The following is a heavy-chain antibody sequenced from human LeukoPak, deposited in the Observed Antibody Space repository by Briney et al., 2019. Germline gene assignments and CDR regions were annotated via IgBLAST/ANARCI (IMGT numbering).Heavy chain of an antibody. CDR2: ISWNSGSI. CDR1: GFTFDDYA. D-gene: IGHD2-2*01. J-gene: IGHJ5*02. V-gene: IGHV3-9*01. Sequence: PGRSLRLSCAASGFTFDDYAMHWVRHAPGKGLEWVSGISWNSGSIGYADSVKGRFTISRDNAKNSLYLQMNSLRVEDTALYYCAKDTRYARGFDPWGQGTLVTVSS. CDR3: AKDTRYARGFDP.